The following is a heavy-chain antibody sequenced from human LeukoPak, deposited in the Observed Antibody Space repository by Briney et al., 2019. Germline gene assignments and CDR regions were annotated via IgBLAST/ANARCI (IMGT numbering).Heavy chain of an antibody. D-gene: IGHD4-17*01. CDR1: GGTFSSYA. Sequence: GASVKVSCKASGGTFSSYAISWVRQAPGQGLEWMGGIIPIFGTANYAQKFQGRVTITADESTSTAYMELSSLRSEDTAVYYCASESRLRYTTYYLDYWGQGTLVTVSS. CDR3: ASESRLRYTTYYLDY. CDR2: IIPIFGTA. V-gene: IGHV1-69*13. J-gene: IGHJ4*02.